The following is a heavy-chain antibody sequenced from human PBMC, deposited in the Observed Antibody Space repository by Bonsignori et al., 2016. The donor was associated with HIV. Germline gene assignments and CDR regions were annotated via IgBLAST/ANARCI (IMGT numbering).Heavy chain of an antibody. CDR3: ARVGRGKYCTATTCYTSHSYYGLDV. D-gene: IGHD2-2*02. Sequence: QVQLQQWGAGLLKPSETLSLTCAVYGGSFSGYYWSWDPPAPTGRGLEWIGEINHSVRTNYNPSLTSRATISIDTSKNQFSLRLSSVTAADTAVYYCARVGRGKYCTATTCYTSHSYYGLDVWGQGTTVTV. J-gene: IGHJ6*02. CDR2: INHSVRT. V-gene: IGHV4-34*01. CDR1: GGSFSGYY.